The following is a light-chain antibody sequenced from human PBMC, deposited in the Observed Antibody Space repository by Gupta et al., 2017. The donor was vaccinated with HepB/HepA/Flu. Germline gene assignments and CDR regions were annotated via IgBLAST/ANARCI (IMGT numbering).Light chain of an antibody. V-gene: IGKV1-12*01. CDR2: TAS. Sequence: DIQMTQSPSSLSAAVGATVTITCRASQGISNRLDWYQQKPGEAPKLLIYTASTLKSGVPSRFSGGGSGTDFTLTISNLQPEDFATYYCQQANCFPLTFDQGTPMEIK. CDR3: QQANCFPLT. J-gene: IGKJ5*01. CDR1: QGISNR.